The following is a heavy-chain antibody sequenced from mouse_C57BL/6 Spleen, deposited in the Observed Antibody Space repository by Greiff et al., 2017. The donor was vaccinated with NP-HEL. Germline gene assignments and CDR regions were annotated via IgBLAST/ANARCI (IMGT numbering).Heavy chain of an antibody. J-gene: IGHJ3*01. Sequence: QVHVKQSGPELVKPGASVKISCKASGYAFSSSWMNWVKQRPGKGLEWIGRIYPGDGDTNYNGKFKGKATLTADKSSSTAYMQLSSLTSEDSAVYFCARRDYYGSSYSFAYWGQGTLVTVSA. CDR3: ARRDYYGSSYSFAY. CDR1: GYAFSSSW. CDR2: IYPGDGDT. D-gene: IGHD1-1*01. V-gene: IGHV1-82*01.